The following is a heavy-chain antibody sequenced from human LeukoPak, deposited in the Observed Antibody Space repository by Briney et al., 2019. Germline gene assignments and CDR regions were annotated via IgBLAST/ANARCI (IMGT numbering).Heavy chain of an antibody. D-gene: IGHD2-21*02. J-gene: IGHJ6*02. CDR2: ISSSSSYI. CDR3: ARRLVTALYYYYYGMDV. V-gene: IGHV3-21*01. CDR1: GFTFSSYS. Sequence: GGSLRLSCAASGFTFSSYSMNWVRQAPGKGLEWVSSISSSSSYIYYADSVKGRFTISRDNAKNTLYLQMNSLRAEDTAVYYCARRLVTALYYYYYGMDVWGQGTTVTVSS.